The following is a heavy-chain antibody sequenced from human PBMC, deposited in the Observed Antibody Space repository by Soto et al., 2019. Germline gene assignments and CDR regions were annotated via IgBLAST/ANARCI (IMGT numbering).Heavy chain of an antibody. V-gene: IGHV3-33*01. CDR1: GFTFSSYG. D-gene: IGHD6-6*01. J-gene: IGHJ4*02. Sequence: GGSLRLSCAASGFTFSSYGMHWVRQAPGKGLEWVAVIWYDGSNKYYADSVKGRFTISRDNSKNTLYLQMNSLRAEDTAVYYCSSASIAARLTPFDYWGQGTRVTVSS. CDR2: IWYDGSNK. CDR3: SSASIAARLTPFDY.